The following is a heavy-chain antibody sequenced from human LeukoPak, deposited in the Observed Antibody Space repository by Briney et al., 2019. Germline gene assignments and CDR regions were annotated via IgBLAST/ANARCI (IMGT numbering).Heavy chain of an antibody. V-gene: IGHV3-7*01. CDR2: IKQDGSEK. CDR1: GFTFSSYW. Sequence: GSLRLSCAASGFTFSSYWMSWVRQAPGKGLEWVANIKQDGSEKYYVDSVKGRFTISRDNAKNSLYLQMNSLRAEDTAVYYCARDDCSNISCYHNWFDPWGQGTLVTVSS. D-gene: IGHD2-2*01. J-gene: IGHJ5*02. CDR3: ARDDCSNISCYHNWFDP.